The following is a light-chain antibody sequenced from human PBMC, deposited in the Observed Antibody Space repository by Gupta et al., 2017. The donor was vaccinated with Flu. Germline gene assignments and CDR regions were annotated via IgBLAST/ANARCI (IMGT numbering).Light chain of an antibody. CDR3: NSRDSTDNHQAV. CDR1: RLRNSY. J-gene: IGLJ2*01. Sequence: SSELTQDPAVSVALGQTVRITCQGDRLRNSYARWYQQKPGQAPVLVIYAKNIRPAGIPDRFSGSSSGNTAALTMTGAQAEDEADYYCNSRDSTDNHQAVFGGGTKLTVL. V-gene: IGLV3-19*01. CDR2: AKN.